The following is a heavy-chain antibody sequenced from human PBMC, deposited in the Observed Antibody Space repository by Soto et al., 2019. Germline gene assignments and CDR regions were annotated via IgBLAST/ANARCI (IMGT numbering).Heavy chain of an antibody. CDR2: IKSKTDGGTT. D-gene: IGHD3-16*02. Sequence: GGSLRLSCAASGFTFSNAWMSWVRQAPGKGLEWVGRIKSKTDGGTTDYAAPVKGRFTISRDDSKNTLYLQMNSLKTEDTAVYYCTAGPLRLRLGELSSPYYFDYWGQGTMVTVSS. J-gene: IGHJ4*02. CDR3: TAGPLRLRLGELSSPYYFDY. V-gene: IGHV3-15*01. CDR1: GFTFSNAW.